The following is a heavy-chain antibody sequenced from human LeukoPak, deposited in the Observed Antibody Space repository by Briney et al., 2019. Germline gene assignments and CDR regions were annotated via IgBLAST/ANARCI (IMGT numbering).Heavy chain of an antibody. D-gene: IGHD2-2*01. J-gene: IGHJ6*02. CDR3: AKDWAPAAKYYYYGMDV. CDR1: GFTFSSYG. CDR2: ISYDGSNK. V-gene: IGHV3-30*18. Sequence: GRPLSLSCAASGFTFSSYGMHWVRQAPGKGLEWVAVISYDGSNKDYADSVKGRFTISRDNSKNTLYLQMNSLRAEDTAVYYCAKDWAPAAKYYYYGMDVWGQGTTVTVSS.